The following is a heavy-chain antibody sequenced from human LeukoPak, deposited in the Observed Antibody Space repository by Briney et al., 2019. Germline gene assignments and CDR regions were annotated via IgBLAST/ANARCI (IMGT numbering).Heavy chain of an antibody. CDR2: IKQDDSEK. D-gene: IGHD1-26*01. CDR3: ARDRPSGSSSGSIFDL. V-gene: IGHV3-7*01. J-gene: IGHJ3*01. Sequence: GGSLRLSCVVSGFTFSGYWMSWVRQAPGKGLEWVANIKQDDSEKYYGDSVKGRFTISRDNAKNSLYLQMNSLRPEDTAVYYCARDRPSGSSSGSIFDLWGRGTMVNVSS. CDR1: GFTFSGYW.